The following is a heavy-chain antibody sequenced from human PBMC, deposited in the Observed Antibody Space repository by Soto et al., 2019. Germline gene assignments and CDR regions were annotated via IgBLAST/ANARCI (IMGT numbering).Heavy chain of an antibody. J-gene: IGHJ6*02. CDR1: GGTFSSYA. D-gene: IGHD3-10*01. Sequence: QVPLVQSGAEVKKPGSSVKVSCKASGGTFSSYAISWVRQAPGQGLEWMGGLIPIFGTANYAQKFQGRVTITADESTSTAYMELSSLRSEDTAVYYCARGRYYGSGSRTDYYYYYGMDVWCQGTTVTVSS. CDR3: ARGRYYGSGSRTDYYYYYGMDV. V-gene: IGHV1-69*12. CDR2: LIPIFGTA.